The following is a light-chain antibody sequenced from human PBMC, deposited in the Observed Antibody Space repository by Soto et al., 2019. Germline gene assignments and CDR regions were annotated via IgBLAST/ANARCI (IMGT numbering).Light chain of an antibody. CDR2: DAS. J-gene: IGKJ4*01. CDR3: QQRSNWLT. V-gene: IGKV3-11*01. Sequence: EIVLTQSPATLSLSPGERATLSCRASQSVSSYLAWYQQKPGQAPMLLIYDASNRATGIPARFSGSGSGTDFPLTISSLEPEDFAVYYCQQRSNWLTFGGGTKVEIK. CDR1: QSVSSY.